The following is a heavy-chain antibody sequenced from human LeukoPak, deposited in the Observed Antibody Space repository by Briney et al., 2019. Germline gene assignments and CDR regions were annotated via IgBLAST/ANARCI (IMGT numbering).Heavy chain of an antibody. D-gene: IGHD6-6*01. CDR2: IIGSGGDT. CDR1: GFAFSSYT. J-gene: IGHJ4*02. Sequence: GGSLRLSCAASGFAFSSYTMSWVRQAPGKGLEWVSTIIGSGGDTYYADSVKGRFTISRDTSKNTPYLQMNSLRDEDTAVYYCAKDVWYISSSCFDYWGQGTLVTVSS. V-gene: IGHV3-23*01. CDR3: AKDVWYISSSCFDY.